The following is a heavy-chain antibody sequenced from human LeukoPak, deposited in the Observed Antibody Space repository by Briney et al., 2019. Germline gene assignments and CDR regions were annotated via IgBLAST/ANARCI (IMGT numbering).Heavy chain of an antibody. V-gene: IGHV3-53*05. J-gene: IGHJ5*02. CDR2: IYSDGST. CDR3: ARDQRSESYYPWGWFDP. Sequence: GGSLRLSCAASGFTFSGSAMHWVRHAPGKGLEWVSDIYSDGSTYYTDSVKGRFTISRDNSKNTLYLQMNSLRPEDTAVYYCARDQRSESYYPWGWFDPWGQGTLVTVSS. D-gene: IGHD1-26*01. CDR1: GFTFSGSA.